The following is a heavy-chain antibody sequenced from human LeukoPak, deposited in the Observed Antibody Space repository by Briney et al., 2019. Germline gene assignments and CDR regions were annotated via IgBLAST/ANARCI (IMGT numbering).Heavy chain of an antibody. CDR3: ARGGRKGTAMGY. D-gene: IGHD2-2*01. CDR2: MNTDGSST. Sequence: SGRSLRLSCAASGFTFSSYWMHWVRQAPGKGLVWVSRMNTDGSSTSYADSVKGRFTISRDNAKNTLYLQMNSLRAEDTAVYYCARGGRKGTAMGYWGQGTLVTVSS. J-gene: IGHJ4*02. CDR1: GFTFSSYW. V-gene: IGHV3-74*01.